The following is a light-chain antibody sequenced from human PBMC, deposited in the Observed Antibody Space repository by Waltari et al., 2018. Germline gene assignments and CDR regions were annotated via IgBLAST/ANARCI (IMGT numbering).Light chain of an antibody. CDR1: TSNIGSNT. J-gene: IGLJ3*02. CDR2: ANY. CDR3: ATWDDSLIGRV. V-gene: IGLV1-44*01. Sequence: QSVVTQAPSASGTPGQTVTISCSGSTSNIGSNTLTVYQQVPGTAPKVLVFANYHRPSGVPDRFSASKSGTSASLVISGLQSEDEADYFCATWDDSLIGRVFGGGTKLTVL.